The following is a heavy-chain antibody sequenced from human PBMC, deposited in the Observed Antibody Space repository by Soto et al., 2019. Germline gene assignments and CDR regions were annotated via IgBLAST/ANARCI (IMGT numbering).Heavy chain of an antibody. V-gene: IGHV1-69*02. CDR1: GYTFSSYT. Sequence: ASLKGSCNTSGYTFSSYTIICVRHTNGQGLEWMGRIIPILVIANYAQKFQGRVTITADKSTSTAYMELSSLRSEATAVYYCARNGKSPEAVYYSYCMEVWGKGTPVTVSS. J-gene: IGHJ6*03. CDR2: IIPILVIA. CDR3: ARNGKSPEAVYYSYCMEV.